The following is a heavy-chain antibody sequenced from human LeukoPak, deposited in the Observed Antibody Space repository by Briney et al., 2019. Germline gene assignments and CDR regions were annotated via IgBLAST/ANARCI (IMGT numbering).Heavy chain of an antibody. J-gene: IGHJ6*02. CDR2: ISGSDGST. V-gene: IGHV3-23*01. CDR3: ASPVGLPYYYYGMDV. D-gene: IGHD2-15*01. Sequence: GGSLRLSCAASGFIFRSYAMSWVRQAPGKGLEWVSSISGSDGSTYYADSVKGRFTISRDNAKNTLYLQMNSLRAEDTAVYYCASPVGLPYYYYGMDVWGQGTTVTVSS. CDR1: GFIFRSYA.